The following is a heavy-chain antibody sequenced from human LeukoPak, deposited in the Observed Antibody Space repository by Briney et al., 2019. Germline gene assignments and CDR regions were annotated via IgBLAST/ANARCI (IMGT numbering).Heavy chain of an antibody. D-gene: IGHD3-9*01. V-gene: IGHV3-30-3*01. J-gene: IGHJ3*02. CDR1: GFTFSSYA. CDR3: ARATIRYFDWLSAFHI. Sequence: GGSLRLSCAASGFTFSSYAMHWVRQAPGKGLEWVAVISYDGSNKYYADSVKGRFTISRDNSKNTLYLQMNSLRAEDTAVYYCARATIRYFDWLSAFHIWGQGTMVTVSS. CDR2: ISYDGSNK.